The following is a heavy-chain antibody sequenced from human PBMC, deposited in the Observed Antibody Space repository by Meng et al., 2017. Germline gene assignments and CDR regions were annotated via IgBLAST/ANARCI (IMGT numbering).Heavy chain of an antibody. J-gene: IGHJ3*02. CDR2: ISYDGSNK. CDR3: ARGAVAGTGSAFDI. D-gene: IGHD6-19*01. CDR1: GFTFSSYA. Sequence: QVQLVEAGGGVVQPGRSLRLSCAASGFTFSSYAMHWVRQAPGKGLEWVAVISYDGSNKYYADSVKGRFTISRDNSKNTLYLQMNSLRAEDTAVYYCARGAVAGTGSAFDIWGQGTMVTVSS. V-gene: IGHV3-30*04.